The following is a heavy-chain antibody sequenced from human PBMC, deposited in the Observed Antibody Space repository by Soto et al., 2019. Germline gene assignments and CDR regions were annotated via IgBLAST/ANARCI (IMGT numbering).Heavy chain of an antibody. CDR3: AKDATVTTGYFQH. Sequence: EVQLVESGGGLVQPVRSLRLSCAASGFTFDEYARHWVRQAPGKGLECVSGISWNSGSIGYADSVKGRFTISRDNAKNSLYLQMNSLRAEDTALYYCAKDATVTTGYFQHLGQGTLVTVSS. D-gene: IGHD4-17*01. CDR2: ISWNSGSI. J-gene: IGHJ1*01. CDR1: GFTFDEYA. V-gene: IGHV3-9*01.